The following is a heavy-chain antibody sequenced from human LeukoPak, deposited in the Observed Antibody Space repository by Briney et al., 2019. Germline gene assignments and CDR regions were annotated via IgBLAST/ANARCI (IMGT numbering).Heavy chain of an antibody. Sequence: GGSLRLSCAASGFSFSTYNMNWVRQAPGKGLEWVSSITTSSTYIYYADSVKGRFTISRDNAKNSLYLQMNSLRAEDTAVYYCAELGITMIGGVWGKGTTVTISS. CDR3: AELGITMIGGV. V-gene: IGHV3-21*01. J-gene: IGHJ6*04. CDR1: GFSFSTYN. CDR2: ITTSSTYI. D-gene: IGHD3-10*02.